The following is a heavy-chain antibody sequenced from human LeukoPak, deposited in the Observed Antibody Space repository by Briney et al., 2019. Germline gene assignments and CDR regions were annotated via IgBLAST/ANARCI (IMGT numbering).Heavy chain of an antibody. CDR3: ARSVGYCSGGSCPYYMDV. CDR2: INSDGSST. CDR1: GFTFSSYW. Sequence: PGGSLRLSCAASGFTFSSYWMHWVRQAPGKGLVWVSRINSDGSSTSYADSVKGRFTISRDNAKNTLYLQMNSLRAEDTAVYYCARSVGYCSGGSCPYYMDVWGKGTTVTVSS. D-gene: IGHD2-15*01. J-gene: IGHJ6*03. V-gene: IGHV3-74*01.